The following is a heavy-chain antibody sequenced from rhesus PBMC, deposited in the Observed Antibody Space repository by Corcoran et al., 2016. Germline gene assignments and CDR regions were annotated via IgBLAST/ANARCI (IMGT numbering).Heavy chain of an antibody. CDR1: GGSISSNY. Sequence: QLQLQESGPGLVKPSETLSLTCAVSGGSISSNYWSWIRHPPGKGLEWIGRISGSVGSTDYNPSLKSRITISTDTSKNQFSLKLSSVTAADTAVYYCARDESTITIVVVDGLDYWGQGVLVTVSS. V-gene: IGHV4-173*01. CDR2: ISGSVGST. CDR3: ARDESTITIVVVDGLDY. J-gene: IGHJ4*01. D-gene: IGHD3-40*01.